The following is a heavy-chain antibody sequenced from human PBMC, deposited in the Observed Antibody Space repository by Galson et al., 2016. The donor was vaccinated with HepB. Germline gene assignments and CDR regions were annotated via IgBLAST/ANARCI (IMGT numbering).Heavy chain of an antibody. J-gene: IGHJ5*02. V-gene: IGHV4-59*13. CDR3: ARDGTMFGVAAHWFDP. Sequence: ETLSLTCTVSGGSISGYYWSWIRQPPGKGLKWIGYIYHSGSTIYNPSLKSRVTISIDTSRNQFSLRLNSVTAADTAVYYCARDGTMFGVAAHWFDPWGQGTLVTVSS. CDR1: GGSISGYY. CDR2: IYHSGST. D-gene: IGHD3-3*01.